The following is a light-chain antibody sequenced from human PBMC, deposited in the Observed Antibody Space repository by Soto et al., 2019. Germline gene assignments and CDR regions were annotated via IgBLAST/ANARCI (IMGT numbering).Light chain of an antibody. Sequence: EIVMTQSPATLSVSPGEIATLSCRSSQTVSGAYLAWYRQKPGQAPRLLIYDVSRRATGIPDRFSGSGSGTDFTLTVSRLEPEDFAVYYCQQYGSSPETFGQGTKVDI. CDR2: DVS. V-gene: IGKV3-20*01. CDR3: QQYGSSPET. J-gene: IGKJ1*01. CDR1: QTVSGAY.